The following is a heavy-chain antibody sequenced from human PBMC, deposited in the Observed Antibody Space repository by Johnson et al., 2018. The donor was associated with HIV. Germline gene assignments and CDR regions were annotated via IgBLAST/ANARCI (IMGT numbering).Heavy chain of an antibody. CDR2: ISWNSGSI. J-gene: IGHJ3*02. V-gene: IGHV3-9*01. CDR1: GFTFDDYA. D-gene: IGHD1-26*01. CDR3: AKVRASGSYLWGRRGAFDI. Sequence: VQLVESGGGLVQPGRSLRLSCAASGFTFDDYAMHWVRQAPGKGLEWVSGISWNSGSIGYADSVKGRFTISRDNSKNTLYLQMNSLRAEDTAVYYCAKVRASGSYLWGRRGAFDIWGQGTMVTVSS.